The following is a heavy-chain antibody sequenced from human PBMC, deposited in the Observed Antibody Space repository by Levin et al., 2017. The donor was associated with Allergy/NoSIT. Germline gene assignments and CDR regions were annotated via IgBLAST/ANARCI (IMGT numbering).Heavy chain of an antibody. D-gene: IGHD6-13*01. Sequence: ASVKVSCKASGYSFTFYGVSWVRQAPGQGLEWMGWISLYSGDTNYAQKLQGRVTMTRDTSTSTAYMELRSLRSDDTAVYYCAREMAETAADTFDIWGQGTMVTVSS. CDR3: AREMAETAADTFDI. CDR1: GYSFTFYG. J-gene: IGHJ3*02. V-gene: IGHV1-18*01. CDR2: ISLYSGDT.